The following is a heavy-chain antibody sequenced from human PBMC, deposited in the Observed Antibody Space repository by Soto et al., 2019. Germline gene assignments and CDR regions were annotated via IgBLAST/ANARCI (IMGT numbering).Heavy chain of an antibody. J-gene: IGHJ4*02. V-gene: IGHV1-69*01. CDR3: AKVKYDSSGYYRNFDY. CDR1: GGTFSSYA. CDR2: IIPRFGTA. D-gene: IGHD3-22*01. Sequence: QVQLVQSGADVKKPGSSVKVSCKASGGTFSSYAISWVRQAPGQGLEWVGGIIPRFGTANYVQKFQGRVTITADESTSTAYMELSSLRSEDTAMYYCAKVKYDSSGYYRNFDYWGQGTLVTVSS.